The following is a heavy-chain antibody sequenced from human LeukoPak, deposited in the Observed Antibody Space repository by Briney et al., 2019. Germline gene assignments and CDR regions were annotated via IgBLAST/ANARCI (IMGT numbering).Heavy chain of an antibody. J-gene: IGHJ6*03. CDR1: GFTFTTYA. CDR2: ISGSGFST. CDR3: EKSYYYDSSGYYYGYYYYMDV. D-gene: IGHD3-22*01. Sequence: GGSLRLSCAASGFTFTTYAMSWVRQAPGKGLEWVSAISGSGFSTYYPDSVKGRFTIARDNPKNTLYLQMNSLRDEDTAVYYCEKSYYYDSSGYYYGYYYYMDVWGKGTTVTVSS. V-gene: IGHV3-23*01.